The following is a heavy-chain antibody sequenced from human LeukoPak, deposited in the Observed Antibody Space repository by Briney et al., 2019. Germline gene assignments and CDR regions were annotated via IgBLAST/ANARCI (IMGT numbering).Heavy chain of an antibody. CDR2: ISGSGGST. V-gene: IGHV3-23*01. Sequence: PGGSLRLSCAASGFTFSSYAMSWVRQAPGKGLEWVSAISGSGGSTYYADSVKGRFTISRDNSKDTLYLQMNSLRAEDTAVYYCAKGNTVVKGANDYWGQGTLVTVSS. CDR1: GFTFSSYA. J-gene: IGHJ4*02. CDR3: AKGNTVVKGANDY. D-gene: IGHD4-23*01.